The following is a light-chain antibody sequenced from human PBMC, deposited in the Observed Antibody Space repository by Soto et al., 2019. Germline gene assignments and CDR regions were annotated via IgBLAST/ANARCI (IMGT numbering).Light chain of an antibody. J-gene: IGKJ1*01. CDR2: DAS. CDR3: QQYNNWPRP. CDR1: QSISNN. Sequence: VMTQSPATLSVSPGESGTLSCRASQSISNNLAWYQQKPGQAPRLLMYDASTRATGIPDRFSGSGSGAEFTLTISSLQSEDLAVYYCQQYNNWPRPFGQGTKVEVK. V-gene: IGKV3-15*01.